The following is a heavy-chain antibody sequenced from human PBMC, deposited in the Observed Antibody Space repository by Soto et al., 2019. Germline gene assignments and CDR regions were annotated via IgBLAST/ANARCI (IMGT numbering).Heavy chain of an antibody. Sequence: EVQLLESGGGLVQPGGSLRLSCAASGFTFTNYDMTWVRQAPGKGLQWVSTISGSGVDIYYADSVKGRFTMSRDNSKNTVFLQMNSLRGEDTAVYYCSSSSWYERWFDPWGQGTLVTVSS. CDR3: SSSSWYERWFDP. CDR2: ISGSGVDI. V-gene: IGHV3-23*01. CDR1: GFTFTNYD. D-gene: IGHD6-13*01. J-gene: IGHJ5*02.